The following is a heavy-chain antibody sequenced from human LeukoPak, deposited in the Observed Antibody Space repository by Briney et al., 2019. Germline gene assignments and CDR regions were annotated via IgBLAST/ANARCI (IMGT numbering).Heavy chain of an antibody. CDR3: ARRGASDYGDYDWYFDL. CDR1: GDTFTGYY. J-gene: IGHJ2*01. CDR2: INPNSGGT. Sequence: ASVKVSCKASGDTFTGYYMHWVRQAPGQGLEWMGWINPNSGGTNYAQKFQGRVTMTRDTSISTAYMELSRLRSDDTAVYYCARRGASDYGDYDWYFDLWGRGTLVTVSS. D-gene: IGHD4-17*01. V-gene: IGHV1-2*02.